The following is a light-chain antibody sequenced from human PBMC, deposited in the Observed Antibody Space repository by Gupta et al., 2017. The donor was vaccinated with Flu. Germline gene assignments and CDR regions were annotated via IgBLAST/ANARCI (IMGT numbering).Light chain of an antibody. J-gene: IGKJ4*01. Sequence: PATLSVSPGERATLSGRASQSVSSNLAWYQQKPGQAPRLLIYGAFTRATGIPARFSGSGSGTEFTLTISSLQSEDFAVYYCQQYNNWPLTFGGGTKVEIK. V-gene: IGKV3-15*01. CDR1: QSVSSN. CDR3: QQYNNWPLT. CDR2: GAF.